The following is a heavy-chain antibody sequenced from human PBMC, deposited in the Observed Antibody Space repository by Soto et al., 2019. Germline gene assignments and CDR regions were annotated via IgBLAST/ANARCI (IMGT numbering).Heavy chain of an antibody. J-gene: IGHJ4*02. V-gene: IGHV3-23*01. Sequence: LRLSCAASGFTFSTYAMSWVRQAPGKGLEWVSAISNSGSSRYYADSVKGRFTISRDNSKSTLFLLMNSLRAEDTAVYYCAKDQWGSYSGQGTLVTVSS. CDR1: GFTFSTYA. D-gene: IGHD3-16*01. CDR3: AKDQWGSY. CDR2: ISNSGSSR.